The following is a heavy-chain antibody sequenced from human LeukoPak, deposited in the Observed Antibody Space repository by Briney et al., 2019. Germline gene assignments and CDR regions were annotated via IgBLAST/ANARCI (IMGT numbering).Heavy chain of an antibody. V-gene: IGHV1-2*02. Sequence: ASVKVSCKASGYTFTGYYMHWVRQAPGQGLEWMGWINPNSGGTNYAQKFQGRVTMTRDTFISTAYMELSRLRSDDTAVYYCARAAMGDYGDYVLDYWGQGTLVTVSS. D-gene: IGHD4-17*01. CDR2: INPNSGGT. CDR1: GYTFTGYY. J-gene: IGHJ4*02. CDR3: ARAAMGDYGDYVLDY.